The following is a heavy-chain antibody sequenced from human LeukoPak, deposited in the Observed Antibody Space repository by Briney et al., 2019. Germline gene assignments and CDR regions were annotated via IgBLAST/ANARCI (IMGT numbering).Heavy chain of an antibody. D-gene: IGHD1-26*01. CDR2: IYYSGST. V-gene: IGHV4-31*03. Sequence: SETLSLTCTVSGGSISSGGYYWSWIRQHPGKGLEWIGSIYYSGSTYYNPSLKSRVMKSVDTSKNQLSLKLSSVTAADTAVYYCARDSGNYYFDYWGQGTLVTVSS. J-gene: IGHJ4*02. CDR3: ARDSGNYYFDY. CDR1: GGSISSGGYY.